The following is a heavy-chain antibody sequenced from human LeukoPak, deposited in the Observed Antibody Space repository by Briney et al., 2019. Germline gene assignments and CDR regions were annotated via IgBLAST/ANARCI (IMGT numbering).Heavy chain of an antibody. V-gene: IGHV1-2*02. J-gene: IGHJ4*02. D-gene: IGHD3-10*01. CDR3: ARSMVRGTFDY. Sequence: ASVKVSCKASGYTFTGYYIHWVRQAPGQGLEGMGWINPNSGGTNYAQKFQDRVTMTRDMSTSTVYMELSSLRSEDTAVYYCARSMVRGTFDYWGQGTLVTVSS. CDR1: GYTFTGYY. CDR2: INPNSGGT.